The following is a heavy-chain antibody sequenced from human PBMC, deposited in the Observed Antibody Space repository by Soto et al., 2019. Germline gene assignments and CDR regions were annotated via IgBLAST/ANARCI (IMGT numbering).Heavy chain of an antibody. CDR3: ERGGHYDGVSYNPVGFDY. V-gene: IGHV3-74*01. J-gene: IGHJ4*02. CDR1: GFTFSNYS. Sequence: GGSLRLSGSASGFTFSNYSMRWVRQDPGKXLLWVARINIDGSTSKYEDQVNRRFTLSTDNAQNTLFLKMHSLSDEETAVYYCERGGHYDGVSYNPVGFDYWGQGTQVTV. D-gene: IGHD3-16*01. CDR2: INIDGSTS.